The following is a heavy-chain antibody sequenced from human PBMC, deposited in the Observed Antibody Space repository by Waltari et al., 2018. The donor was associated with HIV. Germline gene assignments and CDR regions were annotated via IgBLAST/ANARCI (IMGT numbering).Heavy chain of an antibody. J-gene: IGHJ6*02. CDR2: VDERGHT. D-gene: IGHD3-10*02. CDR1: GGTLRHLF. V-gene: IGHV4-34*02. CDR3: ARGRGGFSSIWYFYVLDV. Sequence: QVFLEQGGTRLLKPSEPLSLNCGVSGGTLRHLFWTWILQSPGKGLEYIGEVDERGHTLFQSSFKSRAVISIVPPNNLFALRLTSVNVADTVVYYCARGRGGFSSIWYFYVLDVWGPGTTVIVS.